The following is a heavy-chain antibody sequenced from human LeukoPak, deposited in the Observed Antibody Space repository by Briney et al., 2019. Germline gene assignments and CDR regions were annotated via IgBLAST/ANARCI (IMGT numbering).Heavy chain of an antibody. J-gene: IGHJ4*02. CDR3: ARDKDDILTGYYNVWAPGDY. V-gene: IGHV1-46*01. D-gene: IGHD3-9*01. CDR1: GYTFTSYY. Sequence: ASVKVSCKASGYTFTSYYMHWVRQAPGQGLEWMGIINPSGGSTSYAQKFQGRVTMTRDTSTSTVYMELSSLRSEDTAVYYCARDKDDILTGYYNVWAPGDYWGQGTLVTVSS. CDR2: INPSGGST.